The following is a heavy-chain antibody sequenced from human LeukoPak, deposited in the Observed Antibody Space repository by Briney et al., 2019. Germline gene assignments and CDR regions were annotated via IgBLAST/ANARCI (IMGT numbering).Heavy chain of an antibody. D-gene: IGHD3-10*01. CDR3: ARGGWLGAFDI. CDR2: INHSGST. V-gene: IGHV4-34*01. Sequence: SETLSLTRAVYGGSFSGYYWSWIRQPPGKGLEWIGEINHSGSTNYNPSLKSRVTISVDTSKNQFSLKLSSVTAADTAVYYCARGGWLGAFDIWGQGTMVTVSS. CDR1: GGSFSGYY. J-gene: IGHJ3*02.